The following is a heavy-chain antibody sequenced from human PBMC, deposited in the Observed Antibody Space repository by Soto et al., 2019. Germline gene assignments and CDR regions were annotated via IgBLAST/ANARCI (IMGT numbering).Heavy chain of an antibody. CDR2: IYYSGST. V-gene: IGHV4-30-4*01. Sequence: PSETLSLTCTVSGGSISSGDYSWSWIRQPPGKGLEWTGYIYYSGSTPYNPSLKSRVTISGDTYKNQYSVKLRSVTAADRAVYYCARDSIAAAGSPFFDYWGQGTLVNVSS. CDR1: GGSISSGDYS. D-gene: IGHD6-13*01. CDR3: ARDSIAAAGSPFFDY. J-gene: IGHJ4*01.